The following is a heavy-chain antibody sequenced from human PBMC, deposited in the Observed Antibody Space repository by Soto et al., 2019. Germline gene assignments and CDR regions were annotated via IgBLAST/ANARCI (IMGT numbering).Heavy chain of an antibody. CDR2: IYYTGDT. Sequence: PSETLSLTCTVSSGPSRSYNWGWIRQSPRRGLEWIGYIYYTGDTDYNPSLKSRVTISVDTSTNQFSLKLSSVTAADTAVYYCARDRVRQELRYFDWLLFSGFDYWGQGTLVTVSS. CDR1: SGPSRSYN. J-gene: IGHJ4*02. V-gene: IGHV4-59*01. D-gene: IGHD3-9*01. CDR3: ARDRVRQELRYFDWLLFSGFDY.